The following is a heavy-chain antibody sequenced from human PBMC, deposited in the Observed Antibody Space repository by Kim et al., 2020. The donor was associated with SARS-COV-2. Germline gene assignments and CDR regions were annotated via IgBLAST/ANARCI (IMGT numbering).Heavy chain of an antibody. Sequence: PTYAQGFTGRFVFSLDTSVSTAYLQISSLKAEDTAVYYCARDRWLGAFDIWGQGTMVTVSS. J-gene: IGHJ3*02. CDR3: ARDRWLGAFDI. V-gene: IGHV7-4-1*02. CDR2: P. D-gene: IGHD5-12*01.